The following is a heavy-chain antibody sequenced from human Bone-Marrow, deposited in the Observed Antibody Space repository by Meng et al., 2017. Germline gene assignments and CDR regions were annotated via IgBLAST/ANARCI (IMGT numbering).Heavy chain of an antibody. CDR3: TIYTRGHI. Sequence: EVQLVESGGGLVQPGGSLKLSCTASDFTFSGSDVHWVRQASGKGLEWVGRIRSKRDTYATAYAASVKGRFTISRDDSKNTAYLQMNSLETEDTALYYCTIYTRGHIWGQGSMVTVSS. D-gene: IGHD4-11*01. V-gene: IGHV3-73*02. CDR2: IRSKRDTYAT. CDR1: DFTFSGSD. J-gene: IGHJ3*02.